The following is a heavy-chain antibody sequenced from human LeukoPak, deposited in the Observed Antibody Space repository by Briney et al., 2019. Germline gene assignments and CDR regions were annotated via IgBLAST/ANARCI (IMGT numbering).Heavy chain of an antibody. Sequence: SETLSLTCAVYGGSFSGYYWSWIRQPPGKGLEWIGEINHSGSTNYNPSLKSRVTISVDTSKNQFSLKLSSVTAADTAVYYCARGEMASQAFDYWGQGTLVTVSS. V-gene: IGHV4-34*01. CDR3: ARGEMASQAFDY. CDR2: INHSGST. D-gene: IGHD5-24*01. CDR1: GGSFSGYY. J-gene: IGHJ4*02.